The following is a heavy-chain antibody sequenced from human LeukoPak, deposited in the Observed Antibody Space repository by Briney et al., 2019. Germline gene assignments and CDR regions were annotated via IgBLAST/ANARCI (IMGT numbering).Heavy chain of an antibody. D-gene: IGHD6-6*01. J-gene: IGHJ4*02. CDR3: ARDVDSSSSRVCDY. CDR2: ISSSSSYI. V-gene: IGHV3-21*01. Sequence: GGSLRPSCAASGFTFSSYEMNWVRQAPGKGLEWVSSISSSSSYIYYTDSVKGRFTISRDNAKNSLYLQMNSLRAEDTAVYYCARDVDSSSSRVCDYWGQGTLVTVPS. CDR1: GFTFSSYE.